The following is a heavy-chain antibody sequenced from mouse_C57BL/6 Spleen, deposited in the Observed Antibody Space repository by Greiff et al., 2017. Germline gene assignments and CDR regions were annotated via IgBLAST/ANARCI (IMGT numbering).Heavy chain of an antibody. V-gene: IGHV1-81*01. D-gene: IGHD3-3*01. CDR1: GYTFTSYG. Sequence: QVQLQQSGAELARPGASVKLSCKASGYTFTSYGISWVKQRTGQGLEWIGEIYPRSGNTYYNEKFKGKATLTADKSSSTAYMGLRSLTSDDSAVYFCGAGSLGGGYFDVWGKGTTVTVSS. CDR3: GAGSLGGGYFDV. J-gene: IGHJ1*03. CDR2: IYPRSGNT.